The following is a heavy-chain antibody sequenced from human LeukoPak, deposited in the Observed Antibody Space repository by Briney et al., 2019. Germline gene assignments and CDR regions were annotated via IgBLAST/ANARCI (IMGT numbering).Heavy chain of an antibody. CDR1: GGSISSGGYY. CDR3: AREITMVRGVIHNYFDY. J-gene: IGHJ4*02. Sequence: SQTLSLTCTVSGGSISSGGYYWSWIRRHPGKGLEWIGYIYYSGSTYYNPSLKSRVTISVDTSENQFSLKLSSVTAADTAVYYCAREITMVRGVIHNYFDYWGQGTLVTVSS. D-gene: IGHD3-10*01. V-gene: IGHV4-31*03. CDR2: IYYSGST.